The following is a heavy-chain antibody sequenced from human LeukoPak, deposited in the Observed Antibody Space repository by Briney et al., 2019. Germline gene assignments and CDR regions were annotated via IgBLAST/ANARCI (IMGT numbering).Heavy chain of an antibody. CDR2: IYHSGST. CDR3: ARDLSSSWYDY. V-gene: IGHV4-30-2*01. CDR1: GGPISSGGYS. Sequence: PSETLSLTCAVSGGPISSGGYSWSWIRQPPGKGLEWIGYIYHSGSTCYNPSLKSRVTISVDRSKNQFSLKLSSVTAADTAVYYCARDLSSSWYDYWGQGTLVTVSS. J-gene: IGHJ4*02. D-gene: IGHD6-13*01.